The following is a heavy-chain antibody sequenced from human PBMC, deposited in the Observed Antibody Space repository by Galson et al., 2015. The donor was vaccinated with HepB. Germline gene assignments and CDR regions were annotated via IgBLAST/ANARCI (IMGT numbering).Heavy chain of an antibody. J-gene: IGHJ5*01. Sequence: SVKVSCKASGYTFTGFYMHWVRQATGQGLEWMGWMDPNTGNTSYARKFQGRVTMTRNTSMSTAYMELSSLRSEDTAVYYCARHNCDSWSGYFGGTAINSFDSWGQGTLVTVSS. CDR3: ARHNCDSWSGYFGGTAINSFDS. CDR1: GYTFTGFY. D-gene: IGHD3-3*01. CDR2: MDPNTGNT. V-gene: IGHV1-8*02.